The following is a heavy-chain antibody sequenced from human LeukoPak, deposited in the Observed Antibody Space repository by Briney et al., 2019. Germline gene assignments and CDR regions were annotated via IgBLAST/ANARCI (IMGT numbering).Heavy chain of an antibody. D-gene: IGHD3-10*01. J-gene: IGHJ4*02. V-gene: IGHV4-34*01. CDR1: GGSFSGYY. Sequence: SETLSLTCAVYGGSFSGYYWSWIRQPPGKGLEWIGEINHSGSTNYNPSLKSRVTISIDTPKNQFSLKLSSVTAADTAVYHCASIPTYYYGSGSYGPDYWGQGTLVTVSS. CDR3: ASIPTYYYGSGSYGPDY. CDR2: INHSGST.